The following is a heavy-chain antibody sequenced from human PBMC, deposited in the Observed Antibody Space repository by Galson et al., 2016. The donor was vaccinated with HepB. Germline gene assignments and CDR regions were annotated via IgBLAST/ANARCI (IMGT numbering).Heavy chain of an antibody. V-gene: IGHV3-30-3*01. J-gene: IGHJ4*02. CDR2: ISYDGSNK. CDR3: ARDLPYYDYIWGSYRYEFSFDY. D-gene: IGHD3-16*02. Sequence: SLRLSCGASGFTFSNYAMHWVRQAPGKGLEWVAVISYDGSNKYYVDSVKGRFTISRDNSKKTLYLQMNSLRAEDTAIYYCARDLPYYDYIWGSYRYEFSFDYWGQGTLVTVSS. CDR1: GFTFSNYA.